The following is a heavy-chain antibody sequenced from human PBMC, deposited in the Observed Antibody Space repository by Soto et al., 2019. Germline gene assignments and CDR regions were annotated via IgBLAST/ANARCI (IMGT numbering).Heavy chain of an antibody. CDR2: IIPIFGTA. CDR1: GGTFSSYA. J-gene: IGHJ4*02. V-gene: IGHV1-69*13. CDR3: AREVADDSSGYPMNYFDY. Sequence: SVKVSCKASGGTFSSYAISWVRQAPGQGLEWMGGIIPIFGTANYAQKFQGRVTITADESTSTAYMELSSLRSEDTAVYYCAREVADDSSGYPMNYFDYWGQGALVTVSS. D-gene: IGHD3-22*01.